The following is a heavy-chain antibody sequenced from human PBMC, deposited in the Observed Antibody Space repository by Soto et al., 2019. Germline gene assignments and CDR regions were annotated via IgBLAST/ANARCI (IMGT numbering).Heavy chain of an antibody. D-gene: IGHD3-16*01. CDR3: ARDKDPNNYDYVWGTWYY. J-gene: IGHJ4*02. V-gene: IGHV3-33*01. CDR2: IWYDGSNK. Sequence: GGSLRLSCAASGFTFSSYGMHWVHQAPGKXLEWVAVIWYDGSNKYYADSVKGRFTISRDNSKNTLYLQMNSLRAEDTAVYYCARDKDPNNYDYVWGTWYYWGQGTLVTVSS. CDR1: GFTFSSYG.